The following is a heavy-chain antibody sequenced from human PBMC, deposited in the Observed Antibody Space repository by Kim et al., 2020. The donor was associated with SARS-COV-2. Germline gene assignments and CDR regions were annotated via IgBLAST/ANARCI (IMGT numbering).Heavy chain of an antibody. V-gene: IGHV3-74*01. J-gene: IGHJ4*02. Sequence: YADSVKGRFTISRDNAKNTVYLQMNSLTAEDTAVYYCARGGEYNYDSLDYWGQGTLLTVSS. CDR3: ARGGEYNYDSLDY. D-gene: IGHD5-18*01.